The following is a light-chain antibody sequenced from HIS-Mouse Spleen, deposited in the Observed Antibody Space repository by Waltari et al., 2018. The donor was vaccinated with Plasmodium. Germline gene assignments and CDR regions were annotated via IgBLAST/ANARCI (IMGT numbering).Light chain of an antibody. CDR3: QSADSSGTYWV. J-gene: IGLJ3*02. Sequence: SYELTQPPSVSVSPGQTARITCSGDALPTQYAYWYQQKPGQAPVLVIYKASERPSGIPERFSGSSSGTTVTLTISGVQTEDEADYHCQSADSSGTYWVFGGGTKLTVL. V-gene: IGLV3-25*03. CDR1: ALPTQY. CDR2: KAS.